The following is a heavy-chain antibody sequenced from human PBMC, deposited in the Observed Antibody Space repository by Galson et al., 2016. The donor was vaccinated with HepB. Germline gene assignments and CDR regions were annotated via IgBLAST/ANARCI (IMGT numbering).Heavy chain of an antibody. CDR3: VKDRPYGTGWYGCSES. V-gene: IGHV3-23*01. Sequence: SLRLSCAASGFTFITSVMSWVRQTPGKGLEWVSSFRGRVNPQYADSVRGRFTASRDDSKGTLFLQMNSLTADDTAVYYCVKDRPYGTGWYGCSESWGQGTLVTVSS. J-gene: IGHJ5*02. D-gene: IGHD6-13*01. CDR2: FRGRVNP. CDR1: GFTFITSV.